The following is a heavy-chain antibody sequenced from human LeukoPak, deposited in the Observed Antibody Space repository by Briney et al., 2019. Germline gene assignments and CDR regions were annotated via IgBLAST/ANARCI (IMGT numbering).Heavy chain of an antibody. CDR2: INPSGGST. Sequence: ASVKVSCKASGYTFTSYYMHWVRQAPGQGLEWMGIINPSGGSTSYAQKFQGRVTMTRDTSTSTAYMELRSLRSDDTAVYYCARVSWYGAVAAYYFDYWGQGTLVTVSS. CDR1: GYTFTSYY. D-gene: IGHD6-19*01. J-gene: IGHJ4*02. CDR3: ARVSWYGAVAAYYFDY. V-gene: IGHV1-46*01.